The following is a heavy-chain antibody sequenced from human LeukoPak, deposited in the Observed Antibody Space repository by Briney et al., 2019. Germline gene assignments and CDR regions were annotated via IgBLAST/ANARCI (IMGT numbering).Heavy chain of an antibody. CDR3: ARLRVAVAGFDY. Sequence: SETLSLTCTVSGSSISNYYWSWIRQPPGKGLEWIGDIYYSGSTNYNPSLKSRVTISVDTSKNQFSLKLSSVTAADTAVYYCARLRVAVAGFDYWGQGTLVTVSS. CDR1: GSSISNYY. J-gene: IGHJ4*02. CDR2: IYYSGST. V-gene: IGHV4-59*01. D-gene: IGHD6-19*01.